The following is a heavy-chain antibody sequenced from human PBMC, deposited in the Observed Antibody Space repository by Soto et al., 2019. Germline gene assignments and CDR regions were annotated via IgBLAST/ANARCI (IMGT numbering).Heavy chain of an antibody. V-gene: IGHV1-46*01. D-gene: IGHD6-19*01. CDR2: INPSGGST. CDR1: GYTFTSYY. Sequence: SVKVSCEASGYTFTSYYMHWVRQAPGQGLEWMGIINPSGGSTSYAQKFQGRVTMTRDTSTSTVYMELSSLRSEDTAVYYCARDLSSGHHLLGYWGQGTLVTVSS. J-gene: IGHJ4*02. CDR3: ARDLSSGHHLLGY.